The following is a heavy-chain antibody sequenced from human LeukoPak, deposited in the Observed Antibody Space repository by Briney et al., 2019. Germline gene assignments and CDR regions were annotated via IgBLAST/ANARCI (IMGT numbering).Heavy chain of an antibody. CDR1: GYSISSGYY. J-gene: IGHJ6*03. V-gene: IGHV4-38-2*02. CDR2: IYHSGST. D-gene: IGHD3-10*01. Sequence: SETLSLTCTVSGYSISSGYYWGWIRQPPGKGLEWIGSIYHSGSTYYNPPLKSRVTISVDTSKNQFSLKLSSVTAADTAVYYCARGRSSMVRGYYYYYMDVWGKGTTVTISS. CDR3: ARGRSSMVRGYYYYYMDV.